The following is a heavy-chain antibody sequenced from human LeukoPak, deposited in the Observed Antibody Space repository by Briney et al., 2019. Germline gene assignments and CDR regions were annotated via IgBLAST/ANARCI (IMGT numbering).Heavy chain of an antibody. CDR1: GYTFTDYY. CDR3: ARSRKSGTRRAVVDYYYMDV. CDR2: VDPEDGET. V-gene: IGHV1-69-2*01. J-gene: IGHJ6*03. D-gene: IGHD3-10*01. Sequence: ASVKVSCKVSGYTFTDYYMHWVQQAPGKGLEWMGLVDPEDGETIYAEKFQGRVTITADTSTDTAYMELSSLRSEDTAVYYCARSRKSGTRRAVVDYYYMDVWGKGTTVTVSS.